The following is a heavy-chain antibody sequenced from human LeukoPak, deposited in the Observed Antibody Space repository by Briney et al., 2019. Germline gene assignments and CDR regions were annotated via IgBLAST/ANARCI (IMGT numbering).Heavy chain of an antibody. CDR3: ARDLNWGFDY. J-gene: IGHJ4*02. D-gene: IGHD7-27*01. V-gene: IGHV3-48*02. CDR1: GFTFSSHS. CDR2: IRSSSSSI. Sequence: GGSLRLSCAASGFTFSSHSMNWVRQAPGKGLEWISYIRSSSSSIFYADSVKGRFTISTDNARNSLYLQMNSLIDEDTAVYYCARDLNWGFDYWGQGILVTVSS.